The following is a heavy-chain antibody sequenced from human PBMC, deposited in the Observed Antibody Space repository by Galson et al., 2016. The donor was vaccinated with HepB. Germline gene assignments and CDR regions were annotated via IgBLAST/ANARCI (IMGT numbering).Heavy chain of an antibody. CDR3: ARVLFGSGSYWCLDV. V-gene: IGHV3-30*03. J-gene: IGHJ6*02. D-gene: IGHD3-10*01. Sequence: SLRLSCAASGFTFSFYGMHWVRQAPGKGLEWVAVISYDGSSKYYADSVKGRFTISRDNSKNTLYLQMNSLRPEDTAVYFCARVLFGSGSYWCLDVWGQGTTVTVSS. CDR2: ISYDGSSK. CDR1: GFTFSFYG.